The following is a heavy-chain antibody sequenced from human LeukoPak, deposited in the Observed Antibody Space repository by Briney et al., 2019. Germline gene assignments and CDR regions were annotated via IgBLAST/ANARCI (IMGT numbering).Heavy chain of an antibody. CDR3: SRRPHYYDLSGRL. J-gene: IGHJ4*03. CDR2: WYYDGRT. D-gene: IGHD3-22*01. Sequence: SETLCLTCSVSGGSFSSSSNYWVWIRQPPGMGLEWIRSWYYDGRTSSHPSLESRVTVSVDTSKNQFSLKMNPGTAAEAVCYFYSRRPHYYDLSGRLWGKGTLVTVSS. V-gene: IGHV4-39*07. CDR1: GGSFSSSSNY.